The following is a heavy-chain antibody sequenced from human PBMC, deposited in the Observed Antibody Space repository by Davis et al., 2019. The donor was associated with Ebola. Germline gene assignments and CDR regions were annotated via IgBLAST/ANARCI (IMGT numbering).Heavy chain of an antibody. CDR2: ISNGGRT. CDR1: GGSVGRDY. J-gene: IGHJ4*02. Sequence: MPSETLSLTCSVSGGSVGRDYWSWIRQSPGKGLEWIAFISNGGRTNYNPSLRGRVTISIDTSKNQFSLRVRSVTAADTAVYYCVRGSDAYKTGYWGQGTLVTVSS. V-gene: IGHV4-59*02. CDR3: VRGSDAYKTGY. D-gene: IGHD5-24*01.